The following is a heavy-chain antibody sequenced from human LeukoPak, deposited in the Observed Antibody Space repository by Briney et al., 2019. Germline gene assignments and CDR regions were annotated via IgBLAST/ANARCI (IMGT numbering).Heavy chain of an antibody. CDR1: GGSISSHY. J-gene: IGHJ6*03. CDR2: IYYSGST. D-gene: IGHD2-2*01. CDR3: ARDALDIVVVPAAIPRYYYYYYMDV. Sequence: KASETLSLTCTVSGGSISSHYWSWIRQPPGKGLEWIGYIYYSGSTNYNPSLKSRVTISVDTSKNQFSLKLSSVTAADTAVYYCARDALDIVVVPAAIPRYYYYYYMDVWGKGTTVTVSS. V-gene: IGHV4-59*11.